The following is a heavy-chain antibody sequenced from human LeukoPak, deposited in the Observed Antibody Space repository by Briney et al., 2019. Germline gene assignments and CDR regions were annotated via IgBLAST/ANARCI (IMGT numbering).Heavy chain of an antibody. Sequence: GASVKVSCKASGYTFISYAMHWVRQAPGQRLEWMGWINAGNGNTKYSQKFQGRVTITRDTSASTAYMELSSLRSEDTAVYYCARALVVVPAAIAGWFDPWGQGTLVTVSS. J-gene: IGHJ5*02. CDR1: GYTFISYA. CDR3: ARALVVVPAAIAGWFDP. D-gene: IGHD2-2*01. V-gene: IGHV1-3*01. CDR2: INAGNGNT.